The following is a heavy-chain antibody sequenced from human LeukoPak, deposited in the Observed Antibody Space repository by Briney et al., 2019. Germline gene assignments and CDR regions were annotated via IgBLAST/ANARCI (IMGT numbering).Heavy chain of an antibody. V-gene: IGHV3-30*02. CDR3: AKVLLWFGELLYSSGYFDY. CDR1: GFTFSSYG. Sequence: GGSLRLSCAASGFTFSSYGMHWVRQAPGKGLEWVAFIRYDGSNKYYADSVKGRFTISRDNSKNTLYLQMNSLRAEDTAVYYCAKVLLWFGELLYSSGYFDYWGQGTLVTVSS. J-gene: IGHJ4*02. CDR2: IRYDGSNK. D-gene: IGHD3-10*01.